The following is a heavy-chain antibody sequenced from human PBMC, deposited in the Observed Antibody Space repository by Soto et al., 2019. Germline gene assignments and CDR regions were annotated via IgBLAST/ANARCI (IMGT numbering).Heavy chain of an antibody. CDR3: AREFYGYYTYGPGDY. CDR2: INDDGSER. D-gene: IGHD3-3*01. CDR1: GFMFGVYW. J-gene: IGHJ4*02. Sequence: EAQLVESGGGLVQPGGSLRLSCEASGFMFGVYWMSWVRQAPGKGLEWVANINDDGSERNYVDSVKGRFTISRDTPNNLLFLHMNSLRDEDTAVYYCAREFYGYYTYGPGDYWGQGTLVAVSS. V-gene: IGHV3-7*01.